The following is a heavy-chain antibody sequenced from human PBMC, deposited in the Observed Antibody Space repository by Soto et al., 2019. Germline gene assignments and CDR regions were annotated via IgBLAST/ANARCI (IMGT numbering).Heavy chain of an antibody. Sequence: QVQLVQSGAEVKKPGASVKVSCKASGYTFTSDGISWVRQAPGQGLEWMGWSSAYNGNTKYAQKLQGRVTRTTDTSTSTAYMELRSLSSDATAVYYCAREPNYFDYWGQGTLVTVSS. J-gene: IGHJ4*02. CDR2: SSAYNGNT. CDR3: AREPNYFDY. CDR1: GYTFTSDG. V-gene: IGHV1-18*01.